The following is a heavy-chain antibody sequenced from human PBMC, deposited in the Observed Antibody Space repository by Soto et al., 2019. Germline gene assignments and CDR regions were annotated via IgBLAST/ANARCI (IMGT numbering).Heavy chain of an antibody. D-gene: IGHD3-3*01. V-gene: IGHV3-21*01. CDR2: ISSSSSYI. CDR1: GFTFSSYS. CDR3: AGDRSGYYRDWFDP. Sequence: XEPLRLSCAASGFTFSSYSMNWVRQAPGKGLEWVSSISSSSSYIYYADSVKGRFTISRDDAKNSLYLQMNSLRAEDTAVYYCAGDRSGYYRDWFDPWGQGTLVTVSS. J-gene: IGHJ5*02.